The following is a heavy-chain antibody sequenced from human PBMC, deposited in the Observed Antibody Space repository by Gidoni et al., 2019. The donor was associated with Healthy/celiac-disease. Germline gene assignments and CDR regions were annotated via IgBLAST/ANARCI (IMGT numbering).Heavy chain of an antibody. J-gene: IGHJ4*02. V-gene: IGHV4-38-2*02. CDR2: IYHSGST. CDR1: GYSISSGYY. D-gene: IGHD3-22*01. CDR3: ARYYYDSSGYYYNY. Sequence: QVQLQESGPGLVKPSETLSLTCTVSGYSISSGYYWGWIRQPPGKGLEWIGSIYHSGSTYYKPSLKSRVTISVDTSKNQFSLKLSSVTAADTAVYYCARYYYDSSGYYYNYWGQGTLVTVSS.